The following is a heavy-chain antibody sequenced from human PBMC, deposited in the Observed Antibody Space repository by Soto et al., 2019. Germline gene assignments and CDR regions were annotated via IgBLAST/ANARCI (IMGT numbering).Heavy chain of an antibody. CDR1: GFSFSTTGVG. J-gene: IGHJ4*02. CDR3: AHRQAQGIGLAGTFDS. Sequence: QITLKESGPTLVKPTQTLTLTCTFSGFSFSTTGVGVGWIRQPPGKALEWLALIYLDDDKRYSPSLKSRLTITKDPSKNQVVLTMTNMDPVDTATYYCAHRQAQGIGLAGTFDSWGQGTLVTVSS. V-gene: IGHV2-5*02. CDR2: IYLDDDK. D-gene: IGHD6-19*01.